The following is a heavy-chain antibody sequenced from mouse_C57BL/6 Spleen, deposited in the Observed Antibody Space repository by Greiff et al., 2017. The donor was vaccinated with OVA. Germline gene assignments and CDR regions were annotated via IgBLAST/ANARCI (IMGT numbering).Heavy chain of an antibody. CDR2: ISDGGSYT. CDR3: ARDNYGSSYPWWYFDV. Sequence: DVMLVESGGGLVKPGGSLKLSCAASGFTFSSYAMSWVRQTPEKRLEWVATISDGGSYTYYPDNVKGRFTISRDNAKNNLYLQMSHLKSEDTAMYYCARDNYGSSYPWWYFDVWGTGTTVTVSS. D-gene: IGHD1-1*01. J-gene: IGHJ1*03. CDR1: GFTFSSYA. V-gene: IGHV5-4*01.